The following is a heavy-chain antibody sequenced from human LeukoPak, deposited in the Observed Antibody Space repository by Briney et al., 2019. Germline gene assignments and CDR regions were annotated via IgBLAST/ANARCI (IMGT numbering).Heavy chain of an antibody. J-gene: IGHJ5*02. CDR1: GYSFTSYW. D-gene: IGHD2-15*01. Sequence: GESLKISCKGPGYSFTSYWISWVRQMPGKGLEWMGRIDPSDSYTNYSPSFQGHVTISADKSISTAYLQWSSLKASDTAMYYCATVVVVVAATRTEYNWFDPWGQGTLVTVSS. CDR2: IDPSDSYT. CDR3: ATVVVVVAATRTEYNWFDP. V-gene: IGHV5-10-1*01.